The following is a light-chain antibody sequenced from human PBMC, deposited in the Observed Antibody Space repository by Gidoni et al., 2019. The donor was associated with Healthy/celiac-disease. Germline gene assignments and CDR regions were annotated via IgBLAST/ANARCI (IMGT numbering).Light chain of an antibody. CDR3: QQYNSYLLT. CDR1: QSISSW. V-gene: IGKV1-5*03. CDR2: KAF. Sequence: DIQLTQSPSTLSASVGDRFTITCRASQSISSWLAWYQQKPGKAPKLLIYKAFSLESGVPSRFSGSGSGTEFTLTISSLQPDDFATYYCQQYNSYLLTFGGGTKVEIK. J-gene: IGKJ4*01.